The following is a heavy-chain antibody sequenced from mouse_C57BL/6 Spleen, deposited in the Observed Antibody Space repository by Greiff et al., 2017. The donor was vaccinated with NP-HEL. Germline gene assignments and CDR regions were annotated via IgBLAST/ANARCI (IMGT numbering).Heavy chain of an antibody. CDR2: INPNNGGT. CDR1: GYTFTDYY. V-gene: IGHV1-26*01. J-gene: IGHJ3*01. Sequence: EVQLQQSGPELVKPGASVKISCKASGYTFTDYYMNWVKQSHGKSLEWIGDINPNNGGTSYNQKFKGKATLTVDKSSSTAYMELRGLTSEDSAVYYCARDSFAYWGQGTLVTVSA. CDR3: ARDSFAY.